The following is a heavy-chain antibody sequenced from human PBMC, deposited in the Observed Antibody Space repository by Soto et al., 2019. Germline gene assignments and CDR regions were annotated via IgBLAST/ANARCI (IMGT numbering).Heavy chain of an antibody. CDR3: AREDPGLNWFDP. Sequence: SETLSLTCTVSGGSISSGDYYWIWIRQPPGKGLEWIGYIYYSGSTYYNPSLKSRVTISVDTSKNQFSLKLSSVTAADTAVYYCAREDPGLNWFDPWGQGTLVTVSS. V-gene: IGHV4-30-4*01. D-gene: IGHD3-16*01. CDR2: IYYSGST. J-gene: IGHJ5*02. CDR1: GGSISSGDYY.